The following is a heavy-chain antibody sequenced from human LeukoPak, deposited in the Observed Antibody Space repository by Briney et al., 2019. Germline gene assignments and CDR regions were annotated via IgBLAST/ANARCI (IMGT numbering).Heavy chain of an antibody. Sequence: GGSLRLSCAGSGFTFSSSAMSWVRQAPGKGLEWVSVISGSGGSIFYADSVKGRFTMSRDNSKNTVYLQMNSLGAEDTAVYYCARASTYYYDSGVYYYLPLDYWGQGALVTVSS. CDR3: ARASTYYYDSGVYYYLPLDY. CDR1: GFTFSSSA. CDR2: ISGSGGSI. D-gene: IGHD3-22*01. V-gene: IGHV3-23*01. J-gene: IGHJ4*02.